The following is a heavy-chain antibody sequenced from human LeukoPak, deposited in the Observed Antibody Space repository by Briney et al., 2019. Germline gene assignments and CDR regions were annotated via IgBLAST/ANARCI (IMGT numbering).Heavy chain of an antibody. J-gene: IGHJ4*02. V-gene: IGHV4-34*01. CDR3: ARQPPRDRYYDSSGSLDY. CDR1: GGSFSGYY. Sequence: SETLSLTCAVYGGSFSGYYWSWIRQPPGKGLEWIGEINHSGSTNYNPSLKSRVTISVDTSKNQFSLKLSSVTAADTAVYYCARQPPRDRYYDSSGSLDYWGQGTLVTVSS. D-gene: IGHD3-22*01. CDR2: INHSGST.